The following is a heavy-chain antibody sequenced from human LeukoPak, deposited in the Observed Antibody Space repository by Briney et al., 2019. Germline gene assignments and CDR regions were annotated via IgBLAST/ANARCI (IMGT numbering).Heavy chain of an antibody. J-gene: IGHJ5*02. V-gene: IGHV4-39*01. D-gene: IGHD6-19*01. CDR1: GGSISSSSYY. CDR3: ARQGQWLFPEGWFDP. Sequence: SETLSLTCTVSGGSISSSSYYWGWIRQPPGKGLEWIGSIYYSGSTYYNPSLKSRVTISVDTSKNQFSLKLSSVTAADTAVYYCARQGQWLFPEGWFDPWGQGTLVTVSS. CDR2: IYYSGST.